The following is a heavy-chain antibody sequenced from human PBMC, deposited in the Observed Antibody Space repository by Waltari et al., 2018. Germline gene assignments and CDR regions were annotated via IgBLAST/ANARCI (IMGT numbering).Heavy chain of an antibody. CDR3: ARDYPAAHVFDY. CDR2: MYYTGTA. V-gene: IGHV4-59*01. J-gene: IGHJ4*02. Sequence: QVQLQESGPGLVKPSETLSLTCTVSGASITTYYYSWIRQSPGKGLPWIGSMYYTGTAYYNPSLNSRVTISLDTAKNQFSLSLTSVTTADTAVYYCARDYPAAHVFDYWGQGTVVAVSS. D-gene: IGHD2-15*01. CDR1: GASITTYY.